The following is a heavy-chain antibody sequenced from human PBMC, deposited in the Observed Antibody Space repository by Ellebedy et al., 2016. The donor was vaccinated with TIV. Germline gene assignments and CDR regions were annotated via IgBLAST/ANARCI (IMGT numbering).Heavy chain of an antibody. D-gene: IGHD3-10*01. V-gene: IGHV3-23*01. J-gene: IGHJ4*01. CDR1: GFTFSNYA. Sequence: GESLKISCAASGFTFSNYAMCWVRQAPGKGLEWVATINGEAKYYADSVRGRFTFSRDNARNTVYLQMSSLRAEDTAVYYCARDSGRRISWDNDYWGRGTLVTVSS. CDR2: INGEAK. CDR3: ARDSGRRISWDNDY.